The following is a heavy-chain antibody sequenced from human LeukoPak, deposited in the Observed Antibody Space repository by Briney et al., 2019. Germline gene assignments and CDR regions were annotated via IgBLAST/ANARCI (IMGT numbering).Heavy chain of an antibody. V-gene: IGHV1-2*02. J-gene: IGHJ5*02. CDR3: ATDDFRTYYDFWSGYYTTHWFDP. CDR2: INPNSGGT. D-gene: IGHD3-3*01. CDR1: GGTFSSYA. Sequence: ASVKVSCKASGGTFSSYAISWVRQAPGQGLEWMGWINPNSGGTNYAQKFQGRVTMTRDTSISTAYMELSRLRSDDTAVYYCATDDFRTYYDFWSGYYTTHWFDPWGQGTLVTVSS.